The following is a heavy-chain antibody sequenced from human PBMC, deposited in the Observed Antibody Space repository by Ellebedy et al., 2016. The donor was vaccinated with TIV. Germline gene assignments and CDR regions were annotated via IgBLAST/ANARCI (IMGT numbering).Heavy chain of an antibody. V-gene: IGHV3-7*01. J-gene: IGHJ5*02. D-gene: IGHD4-17*01. CDR2: IRQEGDEI. CDR1: GFNFSSYW. Sequence: GESLKISCAASGFNFSSYWMTWVRQAPGKGLEWVAKIRQEGDEIYYVESVKGRFTISRDNAKNSLFFQMNSLRVEDTAVYYCARRASYGDYAVQVNPWFDPWGQGTLVTVSS. CDR3: ARRASYGDYAVQVNPWFDP.